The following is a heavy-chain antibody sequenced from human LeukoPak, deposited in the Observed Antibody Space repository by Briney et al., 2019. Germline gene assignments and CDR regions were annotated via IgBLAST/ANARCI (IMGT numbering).Heavy chain of an antibody. CDR2: INPNSGGT. J-gene: IGHJ1*01. CDR1: GYTFTGYY. CDR3: ARALSYMQQLAEYLQH. V-gene: IGHV1-2*02. D-gene: IGHD6-13*01. Sequence: ASVKVSCKASGYTFTGYYMHWVRQAPGQGLEWMGWINPNSGGTNYAQKFQGRVTMTRDTSISTAYMELSRLRSDDTAVYYCARALSYMQQLAEYLQHWGQGTLVTVSS.